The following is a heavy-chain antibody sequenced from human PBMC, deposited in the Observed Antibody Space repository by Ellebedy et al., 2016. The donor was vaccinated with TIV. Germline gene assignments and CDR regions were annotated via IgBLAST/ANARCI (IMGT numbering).Heavy chain of an antibody. CDR2: FDPEDGET. CDR1: GYTLTELS. Sequence: AASVKVSCKVSGYTLTELSMHWARQAPGKGLEWMGGFDPEDGETTNAQHFQGRVTMTEDTSTDTAYMELSSLRSEDTAVYYCATDLRYCTNGVCFKRYDAFDIWGQGTMVTVSS. V-gene: IGHV1-24*01. J-gene: IGHJ3*02. D-gene: IGHD2-8*01. CDR3: ATDLRYCTNGVCFKRYDAFDI.